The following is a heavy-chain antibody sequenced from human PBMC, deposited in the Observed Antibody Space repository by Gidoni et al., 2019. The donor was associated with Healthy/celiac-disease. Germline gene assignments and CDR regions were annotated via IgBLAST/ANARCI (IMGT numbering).Heavy chain of an antibody. D-gene: IGHD6-19*01. Sequence: QVTLKESGPVLVKPTATLTLTCTVSGFSLSNARMGVSWIRQPPGKALEWLAHIFSNDEKSYSTSLKSRLTISKDTSKSQVVLTMTNMDPVDTATYYCARAQIAVAGDWYFDLWGRGTLVTVSS. CDR2: IFSNDEK. J-gene: IGHJ2*01. CDR3: ARAQIAVAGDWYFDL. V-gene: IGHV2-26*01. CDR1: GFSLSNARMG.